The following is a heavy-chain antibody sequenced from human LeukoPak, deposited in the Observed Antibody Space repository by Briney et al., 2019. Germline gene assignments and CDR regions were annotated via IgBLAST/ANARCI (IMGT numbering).Heavy chain of an antibody. CDR1: GFTFSSYA. J-gene: IGHJ4*02. V-gene: IGHV3-53*01. CDR3: AREAYDSSGYYPYYFDY. Sequence: GGSLRLSCAASGFTFSSYAMSWVRQAPGKGLEWVSVIYSGGSTYYADFVKGRFTISRDNSKNTLYLQMNSLRAEDTAVYYCAREAYDSSGYYPYYFDYWGQGTLVTVSS. D-gene: IGHD3-22*01. CDR2: IYSGGST.